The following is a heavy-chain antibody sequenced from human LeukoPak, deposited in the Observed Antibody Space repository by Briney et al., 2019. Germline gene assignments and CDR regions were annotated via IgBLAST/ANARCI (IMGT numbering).Heavy chain of an antibody. CDR1: GFTFSSYA. V-gene: IGHV3-30*04. J-gene: IGHJ4*02. Sequence: GGSLRLSCAASGFTFSSYAMDWVRQAPGKGLEWVAVISYDGSNKYYADSVKGRFTISRDNSKNTLYLQMNSLRAEDTAVYYCARGERTRGPFDYWGQGTLVTVSS. CDR3: ARGERTRGPFDY. CDR2: ISYDGSNK.